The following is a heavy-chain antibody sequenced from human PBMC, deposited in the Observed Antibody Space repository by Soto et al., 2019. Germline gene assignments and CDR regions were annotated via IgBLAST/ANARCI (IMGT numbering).Heavy chain of an antibody. Sequence: QLQLQESGPGLVKPSETLSLTCTVSGGSISSGSYYWGWIRQPPGKGLEWIGSIYYSGSTYYNPSLKSRVTRSVDTPNNQFFLKLTSVTATDTSVYYCARHIFGRLATPEYWGQGTLVTVSS. V-gene: IGHV4-39*01. D-gene: IGHD1-26*01. J-gene: IGHJ4*02. CDR2: IYYSGST. CDR3: ARHIFGRLATPEY. CDR1: GGSISSGSYY.